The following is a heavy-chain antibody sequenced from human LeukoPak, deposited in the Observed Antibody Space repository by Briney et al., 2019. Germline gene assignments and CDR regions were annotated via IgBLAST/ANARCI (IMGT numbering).Heavy chain of an antibody. J-gene: IGHJ6*02. CDR2: IYYSGST. CDR1: GGSISSYY. D-gene: IGHD3-10*01. CDR3: ASLLWFGELSPYYYYYGMDV. V-gene: IGHV4-59*08. Sequence: PSETLPLTCAVSGGSISSYYWSWIRQPPGKGLEWIGYIYYSGSTNYNPSLKSRVTISVDTSKNQFSLKLSSVTAADTAVYYCASLLWFGELSPYYYYYGMDVWGQGTTVTVSS.